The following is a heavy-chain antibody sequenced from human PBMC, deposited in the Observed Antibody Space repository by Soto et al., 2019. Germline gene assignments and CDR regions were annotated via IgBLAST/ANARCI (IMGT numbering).Heavy chain of an antibody. CDR2: ISYDGSNK. D-gene: IGHD1-26*01. Sequence: GGSLRLSCAASGFTFSSYAMHWVRQAPGKGLEWVAVISYDGSNKYYADSVKGRFTISRDNSKNTLYLQMNSLRAEDTAVYYCARDNPRAYSGFAYWGQGTLVTVSS. CDR1: GFTFSSYA. V-gene: IGHV3-30-3*01. CDR3: ARDNPRAYSGFAY. J-gene: IGHJ4*02.